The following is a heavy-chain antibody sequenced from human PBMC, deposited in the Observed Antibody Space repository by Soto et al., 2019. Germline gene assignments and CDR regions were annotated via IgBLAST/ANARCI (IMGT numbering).Heavy chain of an antibody. CDR3: ARGYDFWSGPENFDY. CDR1: GYTFTSYG. Sequence: ASVQVSCKASGYTFTSYGISWVRQAPGQGLEWMGWISAYNSNTNYAQKLQGRVTMTTDTSTSTAYMELRSLRSDDTAVYYCARGYDFWSGPENFDYWGQGTLVTVSS. CDR2: ISAYNSNT. V-gene: IGHV1-18*01. J-gene: IGHJ4*02. D-gene: IGHD3-3*01.